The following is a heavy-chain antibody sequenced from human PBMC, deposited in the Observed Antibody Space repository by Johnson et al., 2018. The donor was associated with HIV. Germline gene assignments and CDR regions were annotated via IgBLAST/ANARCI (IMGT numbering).Heavy chain of an antibody. CDR1: GFTFSSYA. D-gene: IGHD3-16*01. V-gene: IGHV3-30*04. CDR2: ISYDGGSK. CDR3: AKDWADQDSFDI. Sequence: VQLVESGGGVVQPGRSLRLSCAASGFTFSSYAMHWVRQAPGKGLEWVAVISYDGGSKYYADSVKGRFTVSRDNSKNTLYLQMNSLRAEDTAIYYCAKDWADQDSFDIWGQGTMVTVSS. J-gene: IGHJ3*02.